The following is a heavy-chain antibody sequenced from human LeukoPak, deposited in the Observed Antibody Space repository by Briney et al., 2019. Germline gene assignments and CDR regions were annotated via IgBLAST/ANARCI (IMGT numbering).Heavy chain of an antibody. D-gene: IGHD1-26*01. V-gene: IGHV4-59*01. CDR3: ARISNSGSYYAEARYYFDY. Sequence: SETLSLTCTVSSGSISNYYWSWIRQPPGKGLEWIGYIYYSGSTNYNPSLKSRVIMSVDTSKTQFSLKLSSVTAADTAVYYCARISNSGSYYAEARYYFDYWGQGTLVTVSS. CDR1: SGSISNYY. J-gene: IGHJ4*02. CDR2: IYYSGST.